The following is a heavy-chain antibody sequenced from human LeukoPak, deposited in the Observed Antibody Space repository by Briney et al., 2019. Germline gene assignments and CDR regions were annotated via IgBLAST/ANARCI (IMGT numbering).Heavy chain of an antibody. J-gene: IGHJ3*02. Sequence: PSETLSLTCAVYGGSFSGYYWSWIRQPPGKGLEWIGEINHSGSTNYNPSLKSRVTISVDTSKNQFSLKLSSVTAADTAVYYCARDSRTAFDIWGQGTMVTVSS. D-gene: IGHD3-22*01. V-gene: IGHV4-34*01. CDR1: GGSFSGYY. CDR2: INHSGST. CDR3: ARDSRTAFDI.